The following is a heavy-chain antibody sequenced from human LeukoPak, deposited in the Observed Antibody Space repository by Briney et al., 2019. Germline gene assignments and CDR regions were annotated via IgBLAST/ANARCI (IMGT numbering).Heavy chain of an antibody. D-gene: IGHD3-22*01. V-gene: IGHV3-21*01. Sequence: GGSLRLSCAASGLTFSSSSMTWARQAPGKGLEWVPSISSSSNYMYYTDSVKGRFTIFRDNAENSLYLQMNSLRIEDTAVYYCARGLISSGYSPYFDYWGQGTLITVSS. CDR1: GLTFSSSS. J-gene: IGHJ4*02. CDR3: ARGLISSGYSPYFDY. CDR2: ISSSSNYM.